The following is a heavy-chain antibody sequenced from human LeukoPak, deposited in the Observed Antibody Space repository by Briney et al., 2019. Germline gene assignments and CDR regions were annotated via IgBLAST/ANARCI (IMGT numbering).Heavy chain of an antibody. J-gene: IGHJ3*02. CDR1: GYTFTSYD. CDR2: MDPKSGQT. D-gene: IGHD6-6*01. Sequence: GASVKVSCKASGYTFTSYDINWVRQATGQGLEWMGWMDPKSGQTAYAQKFQGRVTMTRDTSISTAYMELRSLISDDTAVYYCASGGGAARRRGEGFDIWGHGTMVTVSS. CDR3: ASGGGAARRRGEGFDI. V-gene: IGHV1-8*01.